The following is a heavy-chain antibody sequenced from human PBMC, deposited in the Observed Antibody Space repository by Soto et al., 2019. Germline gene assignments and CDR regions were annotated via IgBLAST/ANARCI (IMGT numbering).Heavy chain of an antibody. J-gene: IGHJ6*02. CDR3: AREGRLRAVPGV. D-gene: IGHD4-17*01. CDR1: GDSISSGDYY. Sequence: TLALTCTVSGDSISSGDYYWSWIRQPPGKGLEWIGYIYYSGSTYYNPSLKSRVTISVDTSKNQFSLKLSSVTAADTAVYYCAREGRLRAVPGVWGQGTTVTSP. V-gene: IGHV4-30-4*01. CDR2: IYYSGST.